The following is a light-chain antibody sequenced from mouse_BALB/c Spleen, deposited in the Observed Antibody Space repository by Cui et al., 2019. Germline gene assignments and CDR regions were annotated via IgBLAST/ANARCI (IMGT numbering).Light chain of an antibody. Sequence: DIVMTQSQKFMSTSVGDRVSVTCKASQNVGTKVAWYQQKPGQSPKALIYSASYRYSGVPDRFTGSGSGTDFTLTISNVQSEDLAEYFCQQYNSYPLTFGAGTKLELK. V-gene: IGKV6-15*01. CDR2: SAS. J-gene: IGKJ5*01. CDR1: QNVGTK. CDR3: QQYNSYPLT.